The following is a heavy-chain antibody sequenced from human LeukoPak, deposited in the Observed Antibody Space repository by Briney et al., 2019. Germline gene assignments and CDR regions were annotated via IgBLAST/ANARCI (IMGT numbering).Heavy chain of an antibody. CDR3: ARHGAAAGPDGFDI. V-gene: IGHV1-8*03. D-gene: IGHD6-13*01. CDR2: MKPNSGNT. CDR1: GYTFTTYD. Sequence: ASVKVTCKASGYTFTTYDINWVRQATGQGLEWMGWMKPNSGNTGYAQKFQGRVTITRNTSTSTAYMELSSLRSEDTAVYYCARHGAAAGPDGFDIWGQGTMVTVSS. J-gene: IGHJ3*02.